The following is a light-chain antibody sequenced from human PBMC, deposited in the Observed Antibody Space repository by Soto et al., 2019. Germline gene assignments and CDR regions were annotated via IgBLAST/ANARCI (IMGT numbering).Light chain of an antibody. J-gene: IGLJ2*01. Sequence: QSALNQPPSASGSPGQSVTISCTGTSSDVGDYKYVSWYQQHPGKAPKLMIYEVDKRPSGVPDRFSGSKSGNTASLAVSGLQAEDEADYFCSSYAGSNVIFGGGTKLTVL. V-gene: IGLV2-8*01. CDR3: SSYAGSNVI. CDR1: SSDVGDYKY. CDR2: EVD.